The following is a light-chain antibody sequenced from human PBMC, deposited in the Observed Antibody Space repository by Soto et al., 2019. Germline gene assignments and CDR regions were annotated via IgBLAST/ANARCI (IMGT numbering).Light chain of an antibody. CDR2: RSN. V-gene: IGLV1-47*01. Sequence: QSVLTQPPSASGTPGQRVTISCSGSSSNIGTNHAFWYQQLPGTAPKLLIYRSNQRPSGVPDRFAGSKSGTSASLAISGLASEDEADYYCASCDYSLSGVLFGGGTKVTVL. CDR3: ASCDYSLSGVL. J-gene: IGLJ3*02. CDR1: SSNIGTNH.